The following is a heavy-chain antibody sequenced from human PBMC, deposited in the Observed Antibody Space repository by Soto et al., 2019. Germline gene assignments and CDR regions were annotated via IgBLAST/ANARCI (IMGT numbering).Heavy chain of an antibody. CDR1: GFTVSSNY. D-gene: IGHD3-22*01. CDR2: IYATGST. Sequence: EVQMVESGGGFVQPGGSLRLSCAASGFTVSSNYMSWVRQAPGKGLEWVTVIYATGSTHYADSVKGRFAISRDSSKNTIYLQLSSLRAEDTAVYYCARENESSGVARDYWGQGTQVTFSS. J-gene: IGHJ4*02. V-gene: IGHV3-66*01. CDR3: ARENESSGVARDY.